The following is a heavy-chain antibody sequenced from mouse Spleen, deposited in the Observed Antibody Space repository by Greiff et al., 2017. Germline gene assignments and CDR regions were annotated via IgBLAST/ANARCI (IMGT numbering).Heavy chain of an antibody. CDR2: IYPGDGDT. Sequence: VKLQESGAELVKPGASVKISCKASGYAFSSYWMNWVKQRPGKGLEWIGQIYPGDGDTNYNGKFKGKATLTADKSSSTAYMQLSSLTSEDSAVYFCARYLHYDYDEGWFAYWGQGTLVTVSA. D-gene: IGHD2-4*01. CDR1: GYAFSSYW. CDR3: ARYLHYDYDEGWFAY. V-gene: IGHV1-80*01. J-gene: IGHJ3*01.